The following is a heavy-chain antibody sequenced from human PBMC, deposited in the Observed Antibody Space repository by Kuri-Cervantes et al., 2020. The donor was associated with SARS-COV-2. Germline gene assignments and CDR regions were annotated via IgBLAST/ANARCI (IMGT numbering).Heavy chain of an antibody. CDR2: ISGSGGST. Sequence: GGSLRLPCAASGFTFSSYVMSWVRQAPGKGLEWVSAISGSGGSTYYADSVKGRFTISRDNSKNTLYLQMNSLRAEDTAVYYCAKMSVYNWNDGDFDYWGQGTRVTGSS. V-gene: IGHV3-23*01. CDR1: GFTFSSYV. J-gene: IGHJ4*02. CDR3: AKMSVYNWNDGDFDY. D-gene: IGHD1-1*01.